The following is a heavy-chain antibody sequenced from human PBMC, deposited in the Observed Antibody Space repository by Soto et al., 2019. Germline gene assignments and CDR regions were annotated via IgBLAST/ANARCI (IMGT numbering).Heavy chain of an antibody. CDR1: GGSISSSSYY. D-gene: IGHD1-26*01. J-gene: IGHJ4*02. V-gene: IGHV4-39*01. CDR2: IYYSGGT. Sequence: QLQLQESGPGLVKPSETLSLTCTVSGGSISSSSYYWGWIRQPPGKGLEWIGSIYYSGGTYYNPSLKSRVTISVDTSKNQFSLKLSSVTAADTAVYYCASPVVGATTAAFDYWGQGTLVTVSS. CDR3: ASPVVGATTAAFDY.